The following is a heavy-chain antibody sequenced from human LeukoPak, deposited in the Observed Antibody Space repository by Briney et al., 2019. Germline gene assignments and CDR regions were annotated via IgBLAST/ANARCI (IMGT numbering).Heavy chain of an antibody. CDR3: ARDDCSSISCYHNWFDP. CDR1: GFTFSNSW. J-gene: IGHJ5*02. CDR2: INSDGSII. V-gene: IGHV3-74*01. Sequence: GGSLRLSCAASGFTFSNSWMNWVRQAPGKGLVWVSRINSDGSIINYADSVKGRFTISRDNAKNSLYLQMNSLRAEDTAVYYCARDDCSSISCYHNWFDPWGQGTLVTVSS. D-gene: IGHD2-2*01.